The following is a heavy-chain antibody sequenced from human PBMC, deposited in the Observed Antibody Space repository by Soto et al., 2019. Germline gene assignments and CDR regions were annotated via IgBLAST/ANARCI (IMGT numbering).Heavy chain of an antibody. D-gene: IGHD3-3*01. J-gene: IGHJ3*02. V-gene: IGHV1-2*02. CDR3: ARGGGVGVAGSAAFEM. Sequence: QLHLVQSGAVVKKPGASVTVSCSASGYPVTAYYMHWVRQAPGRGLERMGGINPSTGAAKYTQTCQGRVTMTRDTSTSTVFMELSGLTSEDTAVFYCARGGGVGVAGSAAFEMWGQGTLFTVSS. CDR2: INPSTGAA. CDR1: GYPVTAYY.